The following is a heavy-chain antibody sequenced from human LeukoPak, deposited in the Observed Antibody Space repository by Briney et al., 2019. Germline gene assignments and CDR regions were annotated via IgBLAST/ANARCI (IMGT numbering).Heavy chain of an antibody. CDR1: GFTVSSNY. V-gene: IGHV3-66*01. CDR2: IYSGGST. CDR3: ATYSSSNGREFQY. Sequence: GGSLXLSCAASGFTVSSNYMSWVRQAPGKGLEWVSVIYSGGSTYYADSVKGRFTISRDNSKNTLYLQMNSLRAEDTAVYYCATYSSSNGREFQYWGQGTLVTVSS. D-gene: IGHD2-2*01. J-gene: IGHJ1*01.